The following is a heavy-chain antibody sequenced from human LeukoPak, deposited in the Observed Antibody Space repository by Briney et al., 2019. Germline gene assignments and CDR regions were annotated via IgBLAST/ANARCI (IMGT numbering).Heavy chain of an antibody. Sequence: GGSLRLSCAASGLTFSSYLMRWVRQAPGKGLEGVSSISTSSSYIYYADSVKGRFTISRDNAKNSLYLQMNSLRAEDTAVYYCARAYSGWLQFLDYWGQGTLVTVSS. J-gene: IGHJ4*02. V-gene: IGHV3-21*01. D-gene: IGHD5-24*01. CDR1: GLTFSSYL. CDR2: ISTSSSYI. CDR3: ARAYSGWLQFLDY.